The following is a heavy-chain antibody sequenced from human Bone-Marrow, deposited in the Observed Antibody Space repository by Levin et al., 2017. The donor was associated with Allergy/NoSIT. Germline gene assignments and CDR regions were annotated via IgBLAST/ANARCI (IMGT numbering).Heavy chain of an antibody. D-gene: IGHD5-12*01. CDR3: AGARSGYGLRSFHV. V-gene: IGHV1-2*02. CDR2: INPNTGTT. CDR1: GYTFTDYL. Sequence: EASVKVSCKASGYTFTDYLLHWVRQAPGQGLEWLGTINPNTGTTYYARKFQDRVTMTRDTSLTTAYMELSRVRVDDTAVFYCAGARSGYGLRSFHVWGQGTMVTVS. J-gene: IGHJ3*01.